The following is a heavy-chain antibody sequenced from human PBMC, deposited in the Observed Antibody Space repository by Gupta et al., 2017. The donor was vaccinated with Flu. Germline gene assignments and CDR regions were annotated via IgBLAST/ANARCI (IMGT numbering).Heavy chain of an antibody. J-gene: IGHJ6*03. V-gene: IGHV1-2*06. Sequence: TDYYIHWARQAPGHGLEWMGRFNPISGDTRFAERFQGRVTMTRDTATSTSYLGMSSLTSDEKAVYFCAGAAPLVRSHYYYHYMDVWGKGTTVTVSS. CDR2: FNPISGDT. CDR3: AGAAPLVRSHYYYHYMDV. CDR1: TDYY. D-gene: IGHD2-2*01.